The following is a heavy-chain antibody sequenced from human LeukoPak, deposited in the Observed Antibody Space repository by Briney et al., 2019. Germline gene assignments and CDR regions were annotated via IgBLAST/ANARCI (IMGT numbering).Heavy chain of an antibody. V-gene: IGHV1-24*01. CDR3: ATVHSGELFDY. CDR2: FDPEDGET. CDR1: GYTLTELS. J-gene: IGHJ4*02. D-gene: IGHD3-10*01. Sequence: ASVKVSCKVSGYTLTELSMHWVRQAPGKGLEWMGGFDPEDGETIYAQKFQGRVTVTEDTSTDTAYMELSSLRSEDTAVYYCATVHSGELFDYWGQGTLVTVSS.